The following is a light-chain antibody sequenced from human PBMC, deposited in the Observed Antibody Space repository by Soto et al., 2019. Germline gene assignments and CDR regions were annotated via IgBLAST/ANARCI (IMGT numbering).Light chain of an antibody. J-gene: IGKJ1*01. CDR2: GAS. CDR1: QSISSN. V-gene: IGKV3-15*01. CDR3: QQYNNWSPWT. Sequence: EIVMTQSPSTLSMSPGERATLSCRASQSISSNLAWYQQKPGQAPRLLIYGASTRANGTPARFSGSGSGTEFIITISSLQSEDFVVYYCQQYNNWSPWTFGQGTKVEIK.